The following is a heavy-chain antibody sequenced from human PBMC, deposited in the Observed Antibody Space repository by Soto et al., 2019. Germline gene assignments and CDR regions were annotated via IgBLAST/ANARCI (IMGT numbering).Heavy chain of an antibody. D-gene: IGHD6-13*01. Sequence: PGGSQRLSCAASGFTFSSYVMSWVRQAPGKGLEWVSAITGSGGDTYHADSVKGRFTISRDKTKNTLYLQMNSLRADDTAIYYCAKGSANSRPYYFDYWGQGTLVTVSS. CDR3: AKGSANSRPYYFDY. CDR2: ITGSGGDT. V-gene: IGHV3-23*01. J-gene: IGHJ4*02. CDR1: GFTFSSYV.